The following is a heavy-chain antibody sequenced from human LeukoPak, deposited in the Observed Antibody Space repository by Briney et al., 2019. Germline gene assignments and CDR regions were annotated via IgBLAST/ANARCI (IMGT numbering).Heavy chain of an antibody. Sequence: ASVKVSCKASGYTFTSYGISWVRQAPGKGLEWVSVIYSGGSTYYADSVKGRFTISRDNSKNTLYLQMNSLRAEDTAVYYCARASYYYYYGMDVWGQGTTVTVSS. CDR1: GYTFTSYG. CDR2: IYSGGST. V-gene: IGHV3-53*01. J-gene: IGHJ6*02. CDR3: ARASYYYYYGMDV.